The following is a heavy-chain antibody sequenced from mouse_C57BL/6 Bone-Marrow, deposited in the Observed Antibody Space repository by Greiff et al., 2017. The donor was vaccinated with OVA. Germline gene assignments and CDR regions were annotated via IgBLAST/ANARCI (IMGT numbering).Heavy chain of an antibody. CDR2: TFYSGIT. D-gene: IGHD1-1*01. Sequence: EVKLVESGPSLVRPSQTLSLTCTVTGFSINSDCYWIWIRQFPGNKLEYIGYTFYSGITYYNPSLESRTYITRDTSKNQFSLKLSSVTTEDTATYYCARYYYGSSYPYWYFDVWGTGTTVTVSS. J-gene: IGHJ1*03. CDR3: ARYYYGSSYPYWYFDV. V-gene: IGHV3-3*01. CDR1: GFSINSDCY.